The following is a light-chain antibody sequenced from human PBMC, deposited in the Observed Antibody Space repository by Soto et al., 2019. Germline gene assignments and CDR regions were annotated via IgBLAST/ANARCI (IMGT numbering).Light chain of an antibody. CDR1: NSNIGRNP. CDR3: GTSDDTVYV. J-gene: IGLJ1*01. V-gene: IGLV1-44*01. CDR2: TNS. Sequence: QSVLTQPPSVSGTPGQRVTISCSGGNSNIGRNPVSWYQEFPGTAPKLLISTNSQRPSWVPDRFSGSKSGTSASLAISGLRSEDEAVYYCGTSDDTVYVFGSGTKLPS.